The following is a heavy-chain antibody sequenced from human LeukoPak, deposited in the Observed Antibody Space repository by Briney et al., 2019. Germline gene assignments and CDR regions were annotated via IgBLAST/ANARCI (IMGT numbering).Heavy chain of an antibody. CDR1: GFTLSSYA. Sequence: GGSLRLSCAASGFTLSSYAMHWVRQAPGKGLEYVSAISSNGGSTYYANSVKGRFTISRDNSKNTLYLQMGSLRAEDMAVYYCARGYDFWSGYPTFDPWGQGTLVTVSS. V-gene: IGHV3-64*01. CDR3: ARGYDFWSGYPTFDP. CDR2: ISSNGGST. J-gene: IGHJ5*02. D-gene: IGHD3-3*01.